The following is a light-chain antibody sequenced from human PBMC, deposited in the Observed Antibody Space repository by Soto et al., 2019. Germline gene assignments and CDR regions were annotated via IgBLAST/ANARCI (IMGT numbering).Light chain of an antibody. CDR2: FVS. J-gene: IGKJ5*01. CDR1: QDINKY. V-gene: IGKV1-9*01. CDR3: QRLTAYPIT. Sequence: DIQLTDSPSFLSASEGDIVTITCRASQDINKYLAWYQQKPGEAPKLLIYFVSTLQSGVPSSFSGSGSGTEFTLTISDLQPEDFATHYCQRLTAYPITFGQATRLEIK.